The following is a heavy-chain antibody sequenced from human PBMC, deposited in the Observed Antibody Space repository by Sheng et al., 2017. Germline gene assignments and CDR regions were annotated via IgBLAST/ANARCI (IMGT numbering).Heavy chain of an antibody. CDR1: GFTFSSYD. CDR3: AKIPGYSSSIDY. V-gene: IGHV3-23*01. CDR2: ISGSGGST. Sequence: EVQLLESGGGLVQPGGSLRLSCAASGFTFSSYDMSWVRQAPGKGLEWVSVISGSGGSTYYADSVKGRFTISRDNSKNTLYLQMNSLRAEDTAVYYCAKIPGYSSSIDYWGQGTLVTVSS. D-gene: IGHD6-13*01. J-gene: IGHJ4*02.